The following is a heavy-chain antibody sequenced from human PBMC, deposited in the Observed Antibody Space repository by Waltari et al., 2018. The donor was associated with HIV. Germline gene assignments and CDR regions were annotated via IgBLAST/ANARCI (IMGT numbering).Heavy chain of an antibody. Sequence: QVQLQQWGAGLLKPSETLSLTCAVYGGSFSDYYWSWSRQPPGKGLEWIGEINHSGSTNYNPSLKSRVTISIDTSKNQISLKLSSVTAADTAVYYCARRQWLVSYYFDFWGQGTLVTVSS. J-gene: IGHJ4*02. CDR2: INHSGST. D-gene: IGHD6-19*01. CDR1: GGSFSDYY. V-gene: IGHV4-34*02. CDR3: ARRQWLVSYYFDF.